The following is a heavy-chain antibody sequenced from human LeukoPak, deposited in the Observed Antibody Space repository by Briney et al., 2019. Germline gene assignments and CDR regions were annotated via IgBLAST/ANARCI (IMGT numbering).Heavy chain of an antibody. Sequence: PSETLSLTCTVSGGSISSYYWSWIRQPAGKGLEWIGRIYTSGSTNYNPSLKSRVTMPVDTSKNQFSLKLSSVTAADTAVYYCARALRNYEVLDYYYYYMDVWGKGTTVTVSS. V-gene: IGHV4-4*07. J-gene: IGHJ6*03. CDR3: ARALRNYEVLDYYYYYMDV. CDR1: GGSISSYY. CDR2: IYTSGST. D-gene: IGHD4-11*01.